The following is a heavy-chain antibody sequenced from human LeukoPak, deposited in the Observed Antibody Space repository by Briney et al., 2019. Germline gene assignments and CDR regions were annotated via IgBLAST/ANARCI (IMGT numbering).Heavy chain of an antibody. CDR1: GGSISSRNYY. Sequence: SETLSLTCTVSGGSISSRNYYWGWIRQPPGKGLEWIGSIYYSGSTNYNPSLKSRVTISVDTSKNQFSLKLSSVTAADTAVYYCASITGTTSSWFDPWGQGTLVTVSS. CDR3: ASITGTTSSWFDP. J-gene: IGHJ5*02. D-gene: IGHD1-7*01. CDR2: IYYSGST. V-gene: IGHV4-39*07.